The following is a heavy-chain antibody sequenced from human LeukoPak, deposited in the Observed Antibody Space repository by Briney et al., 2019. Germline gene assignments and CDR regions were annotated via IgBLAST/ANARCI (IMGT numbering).Heavy chain of an antibody. CDR1: GFPFSSFV. CDR3: ARYRTARDRFFDY. CDR2: IGADGGGI. V-gene: IGHV3-23*01. D-gene: IGHD5-12*01. J-gene: IGHJ4*01. Sequence: TGGSLRLSCAASGFPFSSFVMTWVRQAPGKGLEWVSVIGADGGGIHYADSVKGRFTISRDNSKNTLFLQMDSLTAEDTAIYYCARYRTARDRFFDYWGHGTLVTVSS.